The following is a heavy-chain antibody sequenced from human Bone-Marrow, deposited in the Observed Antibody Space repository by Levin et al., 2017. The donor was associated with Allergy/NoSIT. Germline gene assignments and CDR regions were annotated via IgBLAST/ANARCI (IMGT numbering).Heavy chain of an antibody. CDR3: AKDLRIFDH. CDR2: ISGSGTRT. J-gene: IGHJ4*02. CDR1: GFSFTTYA. Sequence: PGGSLRLSCAASGFSFTTYAMTWVRQAPGKGLEWVSGISGSGTRTYYADSVMGRFTISRDNSKNTVYLQMNSLRAEDTAVYYCAKDLRIFDHWGQGNQVTVSS. V-gene: IGHV3-23*01.